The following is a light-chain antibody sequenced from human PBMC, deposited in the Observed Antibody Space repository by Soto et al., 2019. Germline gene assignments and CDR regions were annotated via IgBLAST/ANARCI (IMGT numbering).Light chain of an antibody. CDR3: AAWDDSRDGGV. Sequence: QSVLTQPPSASGTPGQRVTISCSGSSSNIGSNTVNWYQQLPGTAPKLLIYSNNQRPSGVPDRFSGSKSGTSASLAISGLQSEDEADYYCAAWDDSRDGGVFGTGTKLTVL. V-gene: IGLV1-44*01. J-gene: IGLJ1*01. CDR1: SSNIGSNT. CDR2: SNN.